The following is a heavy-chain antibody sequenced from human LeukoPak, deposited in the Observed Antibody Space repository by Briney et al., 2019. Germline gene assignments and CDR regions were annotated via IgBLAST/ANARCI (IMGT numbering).Heavy chain of an antibody. CDR1: GYTFTSYD. V-gene: IGHV1-8*03. Sequence: ASVKVSCKASGYTFTSYDINWVRQATGQGLEWMGWMNPNSGNTGYAQKFQGGVTITRNTSISTAYMELSSLRSEDTAVYYCARGLDYSNPLGYWGQGTLVTVSS. J-gene: IGHJ4*02. D-gene: IGHD4-11*01. CDR2: MNPNSGNT. CDR3: ARGLDYSNPLGY.